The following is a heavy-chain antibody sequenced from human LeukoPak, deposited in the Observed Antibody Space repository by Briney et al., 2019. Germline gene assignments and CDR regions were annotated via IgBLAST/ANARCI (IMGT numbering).Heavy chain of an antibody. D-gene: IGHD3-22*01. J-gene: IGHJ3*02. CDR3: ARDYDDAFDI. CDR2: IYYSGST. V-gene: IGHV4-59*01. CDR1: GGSISSYY. Sequence: SETLSLTCTVSGGSISSYYWSWIRQPPGKGLEWIGYIYYSGSTNYNPSLKSRVTISVDTSKNQFSLKLSSVAAADTAVYYCARDYDDAFDIWGQGTMVTVSS.